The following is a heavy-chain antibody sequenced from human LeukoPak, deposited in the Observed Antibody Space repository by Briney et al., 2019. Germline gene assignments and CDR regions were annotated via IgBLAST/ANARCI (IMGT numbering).Heavy chain of an antibody. CDR2: INHSGST. Sequence: SETLSLTCAVYGGSFSGYYWSWIRQPPGKGLEWIGEINHSGSTNYNPSLKSRVTISVDTSKNQFSLKLSSVTAADTAVYYRARVNLDAIFGVVINNWFDPWGQGTLVTVSS. J-gene: IGHJ5*02. CDR3: ARVNLDAIFGVVINNWFDP. D-gene: IGHD3-3*01. V-gene: IGHV4-34*01. CDR1: GGSFSGYY.